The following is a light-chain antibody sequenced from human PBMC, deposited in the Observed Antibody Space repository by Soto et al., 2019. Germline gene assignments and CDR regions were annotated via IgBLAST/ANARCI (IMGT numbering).Light chain of an antibody. J-gene: IGKJ1*01. CDR3: PHTFNSPPWT. CDR1: QNIDMY. Sequence: DIHMTQSPSSLSASVGDTVTITCRASQNIDMYLNWYQQKPGKAPRVLISGASNLQSGGPSRFSGSGSGTDFTLPISSLQSEDFASYFCPHTFNSPPWTFGQGTKVEVK. V-gene: IGKV1-39*01. CDR2: GAS.